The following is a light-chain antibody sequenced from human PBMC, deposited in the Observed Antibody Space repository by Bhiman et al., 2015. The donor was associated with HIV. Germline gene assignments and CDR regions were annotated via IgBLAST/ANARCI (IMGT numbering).Light chain of an antibody. Sequence: QSALTQPPSASGSPGQSVIISCTGTSSDIGRYNYVSWSQQHPGKAPKIIIYEVTRRPSGVPDRFSGSKSGNTASLTISGLQAEDEADYYCSSYTSSTGAFGGGTKLTVL. CDR1: SSDIGRYNY. CDR3: SSYTSSTGA. CDR2: EVT. V-gene: IGLV2-8*01. J-gene: IGLJ2*01.